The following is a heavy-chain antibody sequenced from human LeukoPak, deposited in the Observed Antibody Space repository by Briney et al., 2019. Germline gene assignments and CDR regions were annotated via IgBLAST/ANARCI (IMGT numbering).Heavy chain of an antibody. CDR2: IKQDGSEK. CDR3: VRYRDDEYDF. Sequence: GGSLRLSCAGSGFISSSHWRICVRQAPGKGLEWVANIKQDGSEKYYVDSVKGRFTISRDNTKSSMYLEMNSLRAEDTAVYYCVRYRDDEYDFWGQGSLVTVSS. J-gene: IGHJ4*02. D-gene: IGHD2/OR15-2a*01. CDR1: GFISSSHW. V-gene: IGHV3-7*01.